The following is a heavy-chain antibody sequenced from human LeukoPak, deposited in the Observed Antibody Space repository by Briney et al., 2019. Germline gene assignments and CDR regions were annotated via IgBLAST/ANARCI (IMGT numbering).Heavy chain of an antibody. CDR1: GFTFSSYS. CDR2: ISSSSSYI. D-gene: IGHD3-3*01. V-gene: IGHV3-21*01. Sequence: GGSLRLSCAASGFTFSSYSMNWVRQAPGKGLEWVSSISSSSSYIYYADSVKGRFTISRDNAKNSLYLQMNSLRAEDTAVYYCARDSTEWLFFDYWGRGTLVTVSS. CDR3: ARDSTEWLFFDY. J-gene: IGHJ4*02.